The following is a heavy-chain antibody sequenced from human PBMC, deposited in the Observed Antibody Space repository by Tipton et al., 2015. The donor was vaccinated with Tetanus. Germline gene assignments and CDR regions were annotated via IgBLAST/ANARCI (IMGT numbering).Heavy chain of an antibody. CDR3: ARTSGYLYSNH. J-gene: IGHJ1*01. CDR1: GGSISTYF. D-gene: IGHD3-3*01. CDR2: IYFSGST. V-gene: IGHV4-59*01. Sequence: LRLSCSVSGGSISTYFWSWIRQPPGKGLEWIGYIYFSGSTSNNPSLKSRVTISVDTSKNQLSLKLSSVTSADTAVYYCARTSGYLYSNHWGQGTLVTVSS.